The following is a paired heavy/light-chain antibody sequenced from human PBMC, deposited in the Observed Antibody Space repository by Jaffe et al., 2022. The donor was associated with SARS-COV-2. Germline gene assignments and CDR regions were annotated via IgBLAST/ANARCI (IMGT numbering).Heavy chain of an antibody. J-gene: IGHJ6*02. CDR1: GFTFSSYG. Sequence: QVQLVESGGGVVQPGRSLRLSCAASGFTFSSYGMHWVRQAPGKGLEWVAVISYDGSNKYYADSVKGRFTISRDNSKNTLYLQMNSLRAEDTAVYYCAKDLWDIVVVPAAAQYYYYYGMDVWGQGTTVTVSS. CDR2: ISYDGSNK. V-gene: IGHV3-30*18. CDR3: AKDLWDIVVVPAAAQYYYYYGMDV. D-gene: IGHD2-2*01.
Light chain of an antibody. V-gene: IGLV2-23*01. CDR2: EGS. CDR1: SSDVGSYNL. CDR3: CSYAGSRAV. Sequence: QSALTQPASVSGSPGQSITISCTGTSSDVGSYNLVSWYQQHPGKAPKLMIYEGSKRPSGVSNRFSGSKSGNTASLTISGLQAEDEADYYCCSYAGSRAVFGGGTKLTVL. J-gene: IGLJ2*01.